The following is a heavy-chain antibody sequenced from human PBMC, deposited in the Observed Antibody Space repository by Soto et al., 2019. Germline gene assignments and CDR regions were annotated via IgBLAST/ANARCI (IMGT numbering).Heavy chain of an antibody. D-gene: IGHD3-22*01. J-gene: IGHJ1*01. Sequence: EVQLVESGGGLIQPGGSLRLSCVVSGFTVSSRRNYMSWVRQAPGKALEWVSVIFDGDNSYYADSVKGRFTISRDNPKSSLYLQMNSLRAEETAFYYCARGTAEYDSSVYHLSAWGLGTLVTVFS. CDR2: IFDGDNS. CDR1: GFTVSSRRNY. CDR3: ARGTAEYDSSVYHLSA. V-gene: IGHV3-53*01.